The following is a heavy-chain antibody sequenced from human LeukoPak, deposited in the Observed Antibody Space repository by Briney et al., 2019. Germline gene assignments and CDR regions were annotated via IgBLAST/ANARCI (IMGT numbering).Heavy chain of an antibody. V-gene: IGHV1-46*01. CDR3: ASDYGGNVDY. J-gene: IGHJ4*02. D-gene: IGHD4-23*01. CDR2: INPSGGST. CDR1: GYTFTSYG. Sequence: ASVKVSCKASGYTFTSYGISWVRQAPGQGLEWMGIINPSGGSTSYAQKFQGRVTMTRDTSTSTVYMELSSLRSEDTAVYYCASDYGGNVDYWGQGTLVTVSS.